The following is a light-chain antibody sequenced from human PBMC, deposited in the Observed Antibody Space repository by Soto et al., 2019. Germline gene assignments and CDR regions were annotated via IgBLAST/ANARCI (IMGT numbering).Light chain of an antibody. CDR3: QQRSNWPLT. V-gene: IGKV3-11*01. J-gene: IGKJ4*01. Sequence: EIVLTQSPATLSLSPGERATLSCRASQRVSSYLAWYQQKPGQAPRLLIYDASNRATGIPARFSGSGSGTDFTLTISSLEPEDFAVYYCQQRSNWPLTFCGGNKVEIK. CDR1: QRVSSY. CDR2: DAS.